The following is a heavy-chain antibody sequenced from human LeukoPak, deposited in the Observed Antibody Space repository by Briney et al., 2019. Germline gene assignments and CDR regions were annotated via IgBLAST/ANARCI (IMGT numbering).Heavy chain of an antibody. CDR1: GSGFTFNNYW. Sequence: SGGSLRLSCAASGSGFTFNNYWMHWVRQAPGKGLVWVSRINADGSTISYADSVRGRFTISRDNAKNTLYLQMNSLRAEDTALYYCARDRGAAATFPLDWGQGTLVTVSS. CDR2: INADGSTI. CDR3: ARDRGAAATFPLD. V-gene: IGHV3-74*01. J-gene: IGHJ1*01. D-gene: IGHD6-13*01.